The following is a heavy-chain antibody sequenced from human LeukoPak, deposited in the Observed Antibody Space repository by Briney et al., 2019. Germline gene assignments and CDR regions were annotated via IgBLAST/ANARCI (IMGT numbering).Heavy chain of an antibody. D-gene: IGHD3-10*01. CDR1: GGSFSGYY. Sequence: PSETLSLTCAVYGGSFSGYYWSWIRQPPGKGLEWIGEINHSGSTNYNPSLKSRVTISVDTSKNQFSLKLSSATAADTAVYYCARRRPLLWFGESQLYYYMDVWGKGTTVTISS. CDR2: INHSGST. J-gene: IGHJ6*03. CDR3: ARRRPLLWFGESQLYYYMDV. V-gene: IGHV4-34*01.